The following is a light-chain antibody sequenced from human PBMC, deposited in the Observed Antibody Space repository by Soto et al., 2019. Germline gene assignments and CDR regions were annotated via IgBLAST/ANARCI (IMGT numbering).Light chain of an antibody. Sequence: QSVLTQPASVSGSPGQSITISCTGTSGDVGGYNYVSWYQQHPGKAPKLMIFDVSNRPSGVSQRFSGSKSGNTASLTISCLQAEDEADYYCSSYTSSNTGVFGTGTKVTVL. J-gene: IGLJ1*01. V-gene: IGLV2-14*01. CDR1: SGDVGGYNY. CDR2: DVS. CDR3: SSYTSSNTGV.